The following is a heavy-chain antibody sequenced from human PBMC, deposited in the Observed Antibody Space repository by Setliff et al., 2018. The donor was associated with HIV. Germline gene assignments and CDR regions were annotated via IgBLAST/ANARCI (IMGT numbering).Heavy chain of an antibody. Sequence: ASVKVSCQTSGYIFIRYYIFWVRQAPGQGLEWMGNINPHTGVTKYAEKFQGRVTMTRDTSINTIYMELSRLRSDDTAVYYCARDLRDGFEEWFSTLDDGMDVWGQGTTVTVSS. CDR2: INPHTGVT. D-gene: IGHD3-3*01. CDR1: GYIFIRYY. J-gene: IGHJ6*02. V-gene: IGHV1-2*02. CDR3: ARDLRDGFEEWFSTLDDGMDV.